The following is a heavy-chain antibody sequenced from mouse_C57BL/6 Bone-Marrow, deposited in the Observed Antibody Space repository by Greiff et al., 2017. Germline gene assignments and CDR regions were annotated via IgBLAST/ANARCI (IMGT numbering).Heavy chain of an antibody. V-gene: IGHV2-2*01. J-gene: IGHJ2*01. CDR3: ARMGTLYYGSSFDD. Sequence: VKLVESGPGLVQPSQSLSITCTVSGFYLTSYDVHWVRQSPGKGLEWLGVIWSGGSTDYNAAFISRLSISKDNSKSQVFLKMNSLQADDTAIYYCARMGTLYYGSSFDDWGQGTTLTVSS. D-gene: IGHD1-1*01. CDR1: GFYLTSYD. CDR2: IWSGGST.